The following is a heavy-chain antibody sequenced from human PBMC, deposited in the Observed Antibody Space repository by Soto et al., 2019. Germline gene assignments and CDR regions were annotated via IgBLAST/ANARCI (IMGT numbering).Heavy chain of an antibody. J-gene: IGHJ5*02. CDR2: ISAYNGNT. CDR3: ARDPTGYCSGGSCYSSWFDP. Sequence: ASVKVSCKASGYTFTSYGISWVRQAPGQGLEWMGWISAYNGNTNYAQKLQGRVTMTTDTSTSTAYMELRSLRSDDTAVYYCARDPTGYCSGGSCYSSWFDPWGQGTLVTAPQ. D-gene: IGHD2-15*01. V-gene: IGHV1-18*01. CDR1: GYTFTSYG.